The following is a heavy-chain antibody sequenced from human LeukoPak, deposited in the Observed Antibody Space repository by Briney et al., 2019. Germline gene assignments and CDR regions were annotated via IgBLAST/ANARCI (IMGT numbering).Heavy chain of an antibody. J-gene: IGHJ6*03. V-gene: IGHV4-59*01. CDR3: ARVSWFPGTSYYYMDV. CDR1: GGSISSYY. CDR2: IYYSGTT. D-gene: IGHD1-1*01. Sequence: SETQSLTCTVSGGSISSYYWSWIRQPPGKGLEWIGYIYYSGTTNYNPSLKSRVTISVDTSKDQFSLKLTSVTAADTAVYYCARVSWFPGTSYYYMDVWGKGTTVTVSS.